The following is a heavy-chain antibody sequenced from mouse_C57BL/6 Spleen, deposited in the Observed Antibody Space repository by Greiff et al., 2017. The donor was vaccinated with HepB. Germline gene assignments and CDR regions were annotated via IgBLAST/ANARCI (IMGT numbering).Heavy chain of an antibody. CDR3: ASGLYYYGSSYEEGY. CDR2: INPNNGGT. CDR1: GYTFTDYY. D-gene: IGHD1-1*01. Sequence: VQLQQSGPELVKPGASVKISCKASGYTFTDYYMNWVKQSHGKSLEWIGDINPNNGGTSYNQKFKGKATLTVDKSSSTAYMELRSLTSEDSAVYYCASGLYYYGSSYEEGYWGQGTTLTVSS. J-gene: IGHJ2*01. V-gene: IGHV1-26*01.